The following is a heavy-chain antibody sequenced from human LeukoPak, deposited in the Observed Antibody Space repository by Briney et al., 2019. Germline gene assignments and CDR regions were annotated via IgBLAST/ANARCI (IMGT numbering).Heavy chain of an antibody. J-gene: IGHJ4*02. D-gene: IGHD1-26*01. V-gene: IGHV3-23*01. CDR2: IDGGGVTT. CDR3: AKRGVGTSSAYFDY. Sequence: GGSLRLSCAASGFTFNNNVMNWVRQAPGKGLEWVSVIDGGGVTTYYADSVKGRFAISRDNSKNTLYLQMNSLKTEDTAVYYCAKRGVGTSSAYFDYWGQGTLVTVSS. CDR1: GFTFNNNV.